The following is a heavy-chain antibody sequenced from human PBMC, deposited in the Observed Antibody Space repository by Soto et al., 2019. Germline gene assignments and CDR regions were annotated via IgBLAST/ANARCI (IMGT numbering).Heavy chain of an antibody. CDR2: MSYDGSHR. D-gene: IGHD1-26*01. V-gene: IGHV3-30*04. J-gene: IGHJ4*02. Sequence: PGGSLRLSCAASGFTFSSYAMHWVRQAPGKRLEWVAVMSYDGSHRYYADSVKGRFTISRDNSKDTLYLQMNSLRPEDTAVYYCARDLGVGAIDFWGQGTLVTVSS. CDR3: ARDLGVGAIDF. CDR1: GFTFSSYA.